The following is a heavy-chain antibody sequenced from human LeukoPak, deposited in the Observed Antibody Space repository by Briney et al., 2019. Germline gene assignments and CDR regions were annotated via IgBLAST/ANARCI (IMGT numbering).Heavy chain of an antibody. CDR1: GGSISSYY. CDR3: ARSDRWLQFDY. V-gene: IGHV4-59*01. J-gene: IGHJ4*02. Sequence: SETLSLTCTVSGGSISSYYWSWIRQPPGKGLEWIGYIYYSGSTNYNPFLKSRVTISVDTSKNQFSLKLSSVTAADTAVYYCARSDRWLQFDYWGQGTLVTVSS. D-gene: IGHD5-24*01. CDR2: IYYSGST.